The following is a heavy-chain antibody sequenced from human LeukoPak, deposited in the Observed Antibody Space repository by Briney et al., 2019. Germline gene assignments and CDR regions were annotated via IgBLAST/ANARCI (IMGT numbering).Heavy chain of an antibody. CDR1: GSTFSSYG. J-gene: IGHJ6*03. CDR3: AKEPLSPYYYYYMDV. D-gene: IGHD2-2*01. V-gene: IGHV3-30*02. CDR2: IRYDGSNK. Sequence: GGSLRLSCAASGSTFSSYGMHWVRQAPGKGLEWVACIRYDGSNKYYADSVKGRFTISRDNSKNTLYLQMNSLRAEDTAVYYCAKEPLSPYYYYYMDVWGKGTTITVSS.